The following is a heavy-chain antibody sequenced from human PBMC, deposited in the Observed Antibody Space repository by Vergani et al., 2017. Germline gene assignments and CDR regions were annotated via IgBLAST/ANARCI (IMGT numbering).Heavy chain of an antibody. D-gene: IGHD1-26*01. Sequence: QVQLQESGPGLVKPSETLSLTCTVSGGSISSSSYYWGWIRQPPGKGLEWIGEINHSGSTNYNPSLKSRVTISVDTSKNQFSLKLSSVTAADTAVYYCARVFNSGSFGYWGQGTLVTVSS. J-gene: IGHJ4*02. CDR1: GGSISSSSYY. CDR3: ARVFNSGSFGY. CDR2: INHSGST. V-gene: IGHV4-39*07.